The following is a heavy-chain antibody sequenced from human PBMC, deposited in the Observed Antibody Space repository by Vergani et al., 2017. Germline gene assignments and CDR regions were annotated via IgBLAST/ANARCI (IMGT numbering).Heavy chain of an antibody. Sequence: QLQLQESGPGLLKPSETLSLTCSVSGTSISGSSDYWGWIRQPPGKGLEWIGSIFYTGTSYYNPSLESRATNSVDTSKNQFSLKLTSVTAADTAVYYCTRHGRSGWAGYFQHWGQGTLVTASS. CDR1: GTSISGSSDY. V-gene: IGHV4-39*01. CDR2: IFYTGTS. CDR3: TRHGRSGWAGYFQH. D-gene: IGHD6-19*01. J-gene: IGHJ1*01.